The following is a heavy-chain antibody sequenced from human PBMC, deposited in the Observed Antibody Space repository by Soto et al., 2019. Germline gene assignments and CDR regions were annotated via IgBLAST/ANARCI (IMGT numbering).Heavy chain of an antibody. CDR3: AKDLGSLVVIRWGFDY. V-gene: IGHV3-30*18. CDR2: ISYDGSNK. D-gene: IGHD3-22*01. Sequence: GGSLRLSCAASGFTFSSYGMHWVRQAPGKGLEWVAVISYDGSNKYYADSVKGRFTISRDNSKNTLYLQMNSLRAEDTAVYYCAKDLGSLVVIRWGFDYWGQGTLVTVSS. J-gene: IGHJ4*02. CDR1: GFTFSSYG.